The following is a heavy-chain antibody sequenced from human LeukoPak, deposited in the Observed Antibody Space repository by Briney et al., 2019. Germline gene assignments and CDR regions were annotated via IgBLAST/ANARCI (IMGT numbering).Heavy chain of an antibody. J-gene: IGHJ4*02. CDR2: INDGNGNT. V-gene: IGHV1-3*01. Sequence: ASVKVSCKASGYTFTSYAMHWVRQAPGQRLEWMGWINDGNGNTKYSQKFQGRVTITRDTSASTAYMELSSLRSEDTAVYYCARASYFDWLLTPMYYFDYWGQGTLVTVSS. CDR1: GYTFTSYA. D-gene: IGHD3-9*01. CDR3: ARASYFDWLLTPMYYFDY.